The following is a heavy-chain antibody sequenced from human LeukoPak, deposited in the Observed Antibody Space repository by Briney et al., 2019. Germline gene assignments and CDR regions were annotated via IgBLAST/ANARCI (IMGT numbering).Heavy chain of an antibody. D-gene: IGHD4-23*01. CDR3: TRHSSMTTVAFDY. CDR2: ISYSGST. J-gene: IGHJ4*02. V-gene: IGHV4-39*01. Sequence: PSETLSLTCTVSGGSLSSSNYYWGWIRQPPGKGREWVGSISYSGSTYYNPSLKSRIPISVYTSRRQLSLHRTPVTTAVTAVYYCTRHSSMTTVAFDYWGQRTLVTASS. CDR1: GGSLSSSNYY.